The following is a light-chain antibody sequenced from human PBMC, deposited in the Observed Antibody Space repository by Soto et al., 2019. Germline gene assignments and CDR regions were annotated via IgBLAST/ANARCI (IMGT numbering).Light chain of an antibody. V-gene: IGKV3-15*01. CDR1: QSVSSN. CDR2: GAS. CDR3: QQYSSLPHT. Sequence: EIVMTQSPATLSVSPGERATLSCRASQSVSSNLAWYQQKPGQAPRLLIYGASTRATGIPARFSGSGSGTEFTLTISSLQSEDFAVYCCQQYSSLPHTFGQGTKLEVK. J-gene: IGKJ2*01.